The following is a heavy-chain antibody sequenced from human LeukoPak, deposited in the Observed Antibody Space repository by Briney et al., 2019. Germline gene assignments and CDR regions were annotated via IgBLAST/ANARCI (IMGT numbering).Heavy chain of an antibody. CDR2: IYYSGST. CDR1: DXXXSTNYY. V-gene: IGHV4-39*01. D-gene: IGHD2-8*01. J-gene: IGHJ4*02. Sequence: DXXXSTNYYWGWIRQPXGKXLEWIGSIYYSGSTYYNPSLESRVTISVDTSXNQFSLKLSAVTAADAAVYXXXXXXWXXLXGVYWGXGXLVTVSS. CDR3: XXXXWXXLXGVY.